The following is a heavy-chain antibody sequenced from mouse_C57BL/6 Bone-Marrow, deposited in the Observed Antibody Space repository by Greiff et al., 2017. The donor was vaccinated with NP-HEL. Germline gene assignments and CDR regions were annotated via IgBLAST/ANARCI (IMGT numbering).Heavy chain of an antibody. CDR3: ARSNYSNYAWFAY. J-gene: IGHJ3*01. Sequence: EVHLVESGGGLVKPGGSLKLSCAASGFTFSDYGMHWVRQAPEKGLEWVAYISSGSSTIYYADTVKGRFTISRDNAKNTLFLQMTSLRSEDTAMYYCARSNYSNYAWFAYWGQGTLVTVSA. V-gene: IGHV5-17*01. CDR1: GFTFSDYG. CDR2: ISSGSSTI. D-gene: IGHD2-5*01.